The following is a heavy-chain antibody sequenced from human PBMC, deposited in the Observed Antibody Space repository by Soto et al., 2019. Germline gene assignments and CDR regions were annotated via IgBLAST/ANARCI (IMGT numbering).Heavy chain of an antibody. V-gene: IGHV3-30*18. CDR1: GFTFSSYG. CDR2: ISYDGSNK. CDR3: AKDGPDFITMIVVVIPHFDY. D-gene: IGHD3-22*01. Sequence: GGSLRLSCAASGFTFSSYGMHWVRQAPGKGLEWVAVISYDGSNKYYADSVKGRFTISRDNSKKTLYLQMNSLRAEDTAVYYCAKDGPDFITMIVVVIPHFDYWGQGTLVTVSS. J-gene: IGHJ4*02.